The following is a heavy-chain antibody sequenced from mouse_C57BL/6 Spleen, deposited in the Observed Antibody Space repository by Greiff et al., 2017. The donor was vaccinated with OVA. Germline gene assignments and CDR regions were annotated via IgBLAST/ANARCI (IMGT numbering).Heavy chain of an antibody. CDR1: GFTFSDYY. Sequence: EVKLVESGGGLVQPGGSLKLSCAASGFTFSDYYMYWVRQTPEKRLEWVAYISNGGGSTYYPDTVKGRFTISRDNAKNTLYLQMSRLKSEDTAMYYCAREESGPFDYWGQGTTLTVSS. J-gene: IGHJ2*01. D-gene: IGHD1-3*01. CDR2: ISNGGGST. V-gene: IGHV5-12*01. CDR3: AREESGPFDY.